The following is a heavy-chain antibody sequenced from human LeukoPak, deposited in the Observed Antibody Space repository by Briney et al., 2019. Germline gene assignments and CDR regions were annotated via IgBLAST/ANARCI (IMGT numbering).Heavy chain of an antibody. CDR3: ARASARRRYYYDRSGYLLKNFDY. V-gene: IGHV4-34*01. J-gene: IGHJ4*02. CDR1: GGSFSGYY. CDR2: INHSGST. Sequence: SETLSLACAVYGGSFSGYYWSWIRQPPGKGLEWIGEINHSGSTNYNPSLKSRVTISVDTSKNQFSLKLSSVTAADTAVYYCARASARRRYYYDRSGYLLKNFDYWGQGTLVTVSS. D-gene: IGHD3-22*01.